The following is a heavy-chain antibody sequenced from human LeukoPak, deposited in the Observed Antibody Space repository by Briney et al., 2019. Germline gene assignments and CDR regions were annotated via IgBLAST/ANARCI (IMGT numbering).Heavy chain of an antibody. CDR1: GFTFSNYG. D-gene: IGHD1-26*01. CDR3: GKRLTSWELEY. Sequence: PGRSLRLSCAASGFTFSNYGMHWVRQAPGKGLGWVAVIWSGGTDKYYADSVKGRFTVSRDNSKNTLYLQMNSLRAEDTAVYYCGKRLTSWELEYWGQGTLVTVSS. V-gene: IGHV3-30*18. J-gene: IGHJ4*02. CDR2: IWSGGTDK.